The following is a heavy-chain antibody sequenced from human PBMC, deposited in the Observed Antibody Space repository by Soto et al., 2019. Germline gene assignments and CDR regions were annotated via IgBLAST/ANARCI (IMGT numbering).Heavy chain of an antibody. J-gene: IGHJ4*02. D-gene: IGHD2-15*01. Sequence: QVQLVQSGAEVKKPGASVKVSCKASGYTFTSYAMHWVRQAPGQRLEWMGWINAGNGNTKYSQKFQGRVTITRDTSASTAYMELSSLRSEDTAVDYCARIGYCSGGSCYGWGQGTLVTVSS. CDR3: ARIGYCSGGSCYG. CDR2: INAGNGNT. V-gene: IGHV1-3*01. CDR1: GYTFTSYA.